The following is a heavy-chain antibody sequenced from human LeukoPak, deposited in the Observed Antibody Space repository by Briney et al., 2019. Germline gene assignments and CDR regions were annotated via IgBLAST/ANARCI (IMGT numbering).Heavy chain of an antibody. CDR2: IVVDSDNT. CDR1: GFTFTSRSA. Sequence: SVKVSCKASGFTFTSRSAVQWVRQARGQRREWIGWIVVDSDNTTYAENFQERVTITRDMSASTSYMELSSLRSEDTAVYFCAAPYTSSWFDLWGQGTLVTVSS. D-gene: IGHD6-13*01. V-gene: IGHV1-58*01. CDR3: AAPYTSSWFDL. J-gene: IGHJ5*02.